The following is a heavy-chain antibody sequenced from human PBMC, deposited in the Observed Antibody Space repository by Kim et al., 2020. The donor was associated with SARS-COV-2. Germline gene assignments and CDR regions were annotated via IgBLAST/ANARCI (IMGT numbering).Heavy chain of an antibody. V-gene: IGHV1-46*01. CDR3: ARDLLSGYDLGY. J-gene: IGHJ4*02. D-gene: IGHD5-12*01. Sequence: SDAPTFQGRVTMTRDTSTSTVYMELSSLRSEDTAVYYCARDLLSGYDLGYWGQGTLVTVSS.